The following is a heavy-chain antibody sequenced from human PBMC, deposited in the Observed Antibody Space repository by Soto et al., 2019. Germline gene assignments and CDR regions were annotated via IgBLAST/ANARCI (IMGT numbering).Heavy chain of an antibody. CDR3: ARGLHLAGGQRVWSGYYYYGMDV. V-gene: IGHV4-34*01. Sequence: SETLSLTCAVYDGSFSGYYWSWIRQPPGKGLEWIGEINHSGSTNYNPSLKSRVTISVDTSKNQFSLKLSSVTAADTAVYYCARGLHLAGGQRVWSGYYYYGMDVWGQGTTVTVSS. D-gene: IGHD3-3*01. CDR2: INHSGST. J-gene: IGHJ6*02. CDR1: DGSFSGYY.